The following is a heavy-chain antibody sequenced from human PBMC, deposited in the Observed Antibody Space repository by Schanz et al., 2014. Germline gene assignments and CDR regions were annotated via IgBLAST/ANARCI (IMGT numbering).Heavy chain of an antibody. Sequence: QVQLQESGPGLVKPSGTLSLTCAVSGASISSSNWWSWVRQPPGKGLEWIGFISYSGSTYYNPSLKRRVTITEDTSKNQYSLNLSSAAAADTAVDYCARDRGHGDLPGDIWGQGTMVTVSS. CDR1: GASISSSNW. D-gene: IGHD4-17*01. CDR3: ARDRGHGDLPGDI. V-gene: IGHV4-4*02. CDR2: ISYSGST. J-gene: IGHJ3*02.